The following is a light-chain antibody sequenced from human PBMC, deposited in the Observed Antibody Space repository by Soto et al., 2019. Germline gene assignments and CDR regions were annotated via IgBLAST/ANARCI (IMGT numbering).Light chain of an antibody. CDR2: GAS. V-gene: IGKV1-39*01. Sequence: DMQVTKSPSSLSASVGDRVTITCRVSQRISRYLNWYQRKPGKAPRLLIYGASNLQSGVPSRFSGSGSGTDFTLTINTLQPEDVATYSCQETYSDSPTFGGGTKVEIK. J-gene: IGKJ4*01. CDR3: QETYSDSPT. CDR1: QRISRY.